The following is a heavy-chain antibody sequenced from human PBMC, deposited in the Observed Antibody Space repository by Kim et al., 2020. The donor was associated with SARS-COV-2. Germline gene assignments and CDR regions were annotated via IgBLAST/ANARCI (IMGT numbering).Heavy chain of an antibody. V-gene: IGHV4-34*01. J-gene: IGHJ4*02. CDR3: ATCDGWQSAFDY. CDR2: INENGRT. D-gene: IGHD6-19*01. Sequence: SETLSLTCTVYGVSYSHFYWSWVRQSPEKGLEWIGEINENGRTKYNPSLESRVTISLDMSRRQFSLKVNSVTAGDTAVYYCATCDGWQSAFDYWGQGTVVTVHS. CDR1: GVSYSHFY.